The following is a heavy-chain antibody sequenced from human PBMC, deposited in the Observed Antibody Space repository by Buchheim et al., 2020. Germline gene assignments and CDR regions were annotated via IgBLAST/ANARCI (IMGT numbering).Heavy chain of an antibody. CDR2: IKQDGSEK. D-gene: IGHD1-1*01. CDR3: ARTSTWTGTTFVFES. J-gene: IGHJ4*02. Sequence: EVQLVESGGGLVQPGGSLRLSCPASGFTFSSYWMSWVRQTPGKGLEWVANIKQDGSEKYYVDSVKGRFTISRDNAKNSLYLQMSSLRAEDTAVYYCARTSTWTGTTFVFESWGQGTL. V-gene: IGHV3-7*01. CDR1: GFTFSSYW.